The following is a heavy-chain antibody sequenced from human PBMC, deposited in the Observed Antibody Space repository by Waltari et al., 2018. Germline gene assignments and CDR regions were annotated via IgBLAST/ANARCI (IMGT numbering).Heavy chain of an antibody. CDR3: ARGVGKLGMGYYYMDV. J-gene: IGHJ6*03. D-gene: IGHD7-27*01. Sequence: DLVQSGAEVKKPGASVKVSCKASGYTFTSYDINWVRQATGQGLEWMGWMNPNSGNTGYAQKFQGRVTITRNTSISTAYMGLSSLRSEDTAVYYCARGVGKLGMGYYYMDVWGKGTTVTVSS. CDR1: GYTFTSYD. V-gene: IGHV1-8*03. CDR2: MNPNSGNT.